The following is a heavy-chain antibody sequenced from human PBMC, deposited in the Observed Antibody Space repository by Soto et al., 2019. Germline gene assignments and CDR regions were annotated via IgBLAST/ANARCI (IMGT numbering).Heavy chain of an antibody. J-gene: IGHJ5*02. V-gene: IGHV1-18*01. CDR3: SRDNPPFDP. Sequence: QVQLVQSGAEVKKPGASVKVSCKASGYTFTSYGISWVRQAPGQGLEWMGWISAYNGNTKYAQKVQGRVTMTTNTATNTAYIELRTLRSDGTAVYSCSRDNPPFDPWGQGTLVTVSS. CDR1: GYTFTSYG. CDR2: ISAYNGNT.